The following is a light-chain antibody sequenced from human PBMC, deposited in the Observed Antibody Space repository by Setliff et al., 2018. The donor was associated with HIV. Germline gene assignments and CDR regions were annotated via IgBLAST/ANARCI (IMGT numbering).Light chain of an antibody. Sequence: QSALAQPPSVSGAPGQRVTLSCTGSRSNIGSPYDVHWYQQLPGAAPKLLIYANDNRPSGVPDRFSGSRSGTSASLAIAGLQAEDEADYYCQSYDNILSVYVFGPGTKVTVL. CDR1: RSNIGSPYD. CDR2: AND. J-gene: IGLJ1*01. CDR3: QSYDNILSVYV. V-gene: IGLV1-40*01.